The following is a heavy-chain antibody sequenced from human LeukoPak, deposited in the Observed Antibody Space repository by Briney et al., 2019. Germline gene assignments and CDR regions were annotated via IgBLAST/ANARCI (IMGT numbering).Heavy chain of an antibody. J-gene: IGHJ4*02. D-gene: IGHD2-8*01. CDR3: ARMLRGAYYFDY. CDR2: IYYSGST. CDR1: GGSISSGGYY. V-gene: IGHV4-31*03. Sequence: SETLSLTCTVSGGSISSGGYYWSWIRQHPGKGLEWIGYIYYSGSTYYNPSLKSRVTISVDTSKNQFSLKLSPVTAADTAVYYCARMLRGAYYFDYWGQGTLVTVSS.